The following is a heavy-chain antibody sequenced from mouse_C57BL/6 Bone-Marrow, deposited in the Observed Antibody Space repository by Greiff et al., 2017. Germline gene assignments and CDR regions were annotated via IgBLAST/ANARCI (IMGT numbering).Heavy chain of an antibody. V-gene: IGHV1-64*01. CDR2: IHPNSGST. CDR3: ARLGGYYVYYYAMDY. J-gene: IGHJ4*01. Sequence: QVQLQQPGAELVKPGASVKLSCKASGYTFTSYWMHWVKQRPGQGLEWIGMIHPNSGSTNYNEKFKSKATLTVDKSSSTAYMQLSSLTSEDSAVYYRARLGGYYVYYYAMDYWGQGTSVTVSS. CDR1: GYTFTSYW. D-gene: IGHD2-3*01.